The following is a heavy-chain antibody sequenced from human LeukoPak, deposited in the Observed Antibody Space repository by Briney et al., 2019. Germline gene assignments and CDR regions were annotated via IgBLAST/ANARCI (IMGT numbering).Heavy chain of an antibody. J-gene: IGHJ3*02. CDR3: ARKQSAYYDFWSGYADAFDI. CDR2: ISSSGSTI. D-gene: IGHD3-3*01. CDR1: GFTFSDYY. V-gene: IGHV3-11*04. Sequence: PGGSLRLSCAASGFTFSDYYVSWIRQAPGKGLEWVSYISSSGSTIYYADSVKGRFTISRDNAKNSLYLQMNSLRAEDTAVYYCARKQSAYYDFWSGYADAFDIWGQGTMVTVSS.